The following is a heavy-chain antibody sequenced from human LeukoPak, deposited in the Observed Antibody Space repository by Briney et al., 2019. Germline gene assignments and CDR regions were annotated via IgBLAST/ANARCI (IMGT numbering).Heavy chain of an antibody. J-gene: IGHJ4*02. CDR1: GFSFSTYS. CDR3: ASRSYYYEFDY. Sequence: GGSLRLSCAASGFSFSTYSMNWGRQAPGKGLEWVSSISRNSRYIYYADSMRGRFTISRDNAKNSLYLQMNSLRAEDTALYYCASRSYYYEFDYWGQGTLVTVSS. V-gene: IGHV3-21*06. CDR2: ISRNSRYI. D-gene: IGHD3-22*01.